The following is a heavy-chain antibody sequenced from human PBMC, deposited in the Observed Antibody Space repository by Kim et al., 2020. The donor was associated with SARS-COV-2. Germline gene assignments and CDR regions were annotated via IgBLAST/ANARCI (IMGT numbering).Heavy chain of an antibody. Sequence: ASVKVSCKASGYTFTSYGISWVRQAPGQGLEWMGWISAYNGNTNYAQKLQGRVTMTTDTSTSTAYMELRSLRSDDTAVYYCARDIVVVVAARVLSDGLFDYWGQGTLVTVSS. D-gene: IGHD2-15*01. V-gene: IGHV1-18*04. CDR1: GYTFTSYG. CDR3: ARDIVVVVAARVLSDGLFDY. CDR2: ISAYNGNT. J-gene: IGHJ4*02.